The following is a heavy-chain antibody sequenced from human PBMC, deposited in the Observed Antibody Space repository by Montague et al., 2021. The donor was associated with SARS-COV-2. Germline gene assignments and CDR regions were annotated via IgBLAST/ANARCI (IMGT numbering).Heavy chain of an antibody. J-gene: IGHJ6*02. Sequence: SETLSLTCTVSGGSISSSSYYWGWIRQHPGKGLEWIGSIYYTGSTYYNPSLKSRVTISVDTSKNQFSLKLSSVTAADTAVYYCARDTRIAMLVVVTRYGLDVWGQGTTVTVSS. CDR1: GGSISSSSYY. D-gene: IGHD3-22*01. CDR2: IYYTGST. V-gene: IGHV4-39*07. CDR3: ARDTRIAMLVVVTRYGLDV.